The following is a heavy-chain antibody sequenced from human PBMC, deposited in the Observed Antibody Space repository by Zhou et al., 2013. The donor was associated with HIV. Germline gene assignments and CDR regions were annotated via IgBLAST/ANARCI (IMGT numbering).Heavy chain of an antibody. CDR1: GGTFSSYA. Sequence: QVQLVQSGAEVKKPGSSVKVSCKASGGTFSSYAISWVRQAPGQGLEWMGRIIPIFGTANYAQKFQGRVTITADESTSTAYMELSSLRSEDTAVYYCAHQIYSYGPGVGYYYYGMDVWGQGTTVTVSS. D-gene: IGHD5-18*01. V-gene: IGHV1-69*13. CDR2: IIPIFGTA. J-gene: IGHJ6*02. CDR3: AHQIYSYGPGVGYYYYGMDV.